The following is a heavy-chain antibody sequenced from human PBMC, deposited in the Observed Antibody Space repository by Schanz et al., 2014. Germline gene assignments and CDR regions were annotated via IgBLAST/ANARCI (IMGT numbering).Heavy chain of an antibody. D-gene: IGHD3-10*01. CDR1: GFSFSDYY. CDR3: VRDILHRVYDSGSP. Sequence: EVQLVESGGGLVQPGGSLRLSCAASGFSFSDYYMSWIRQAPGKGLEWVSFIYIGGNTYYADSVKGRFTISRDNSKNTLYLQMNSLRAEDTAVYYCVRDILHRVYDSGSPWGQGTLVTVSS. CDR2: IYIGGNT. V-gene: IGHV3-66*01. J-gene: IGHJ5*02.